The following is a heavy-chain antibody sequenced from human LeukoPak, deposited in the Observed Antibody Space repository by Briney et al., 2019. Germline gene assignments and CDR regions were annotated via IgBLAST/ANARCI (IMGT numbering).Heavy chain of an antibody. V-gene: IGHV1-18*01. CDR2: TSAYNGNT. Sequence: ASVKVSCKASGYTFTSYGISWVRQAPGQGLEWMGWTSAYNGNTNYAQKLQGRVTMTTDTSTSTAYMELRSLRSDDTAVYYCARADSRVGTMVRGTFDYWGQGTLVTVSS. D-gene: IGHD3-10*01. CDR1: GYTFTSYG. CDR3: ARADSRVGTMVRGTFDY. J-gene: IGHJ4*02.